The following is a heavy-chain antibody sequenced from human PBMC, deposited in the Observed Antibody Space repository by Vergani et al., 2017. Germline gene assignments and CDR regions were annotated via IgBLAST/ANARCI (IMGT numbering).Heavy chain of an antibody. CDR1: GYSFTSYW. Sequence: EVQLVQSGAEVKKPGESLKISCKGSGYSFTSYWIGWVRQMPGKGLEWMGIIYPGDSDTRYSPSFQGQVTISADKSISTAYLQWSSLKASDTAMYCGAYYDFWRRDAFDIWGQGTMVTVSS. V-gene: IGHV5-51*01. D-gene: IGHD3-3*01. CDR3: AYYDFWRRDAFDI. CDR2: IYPGDSDT. J-gene: IGHJ3*02.